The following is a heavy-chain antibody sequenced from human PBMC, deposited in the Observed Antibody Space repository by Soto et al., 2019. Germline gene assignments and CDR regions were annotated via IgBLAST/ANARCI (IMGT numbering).Heavy chain of an antibody. CDR1: GFPFSSYS. D-gene: IGHD3-9*01. CDR2: ISSSSSTI. CDR3: ARVGVYYDILTGYYPGAFDI. J-gene: IGHJ3*02. Sequence: GGSLRVSSAASGFPFSSYSMNWVRQAPGKGLEWVSYISSSSSTIYYADSVKGRFTISRANAKNPLYLQMNSLRAEDTAVYTCARVGVYYDILTGYYPGAFDIWGQGTMVTVSS. V-gene: IGHV3-48*01.